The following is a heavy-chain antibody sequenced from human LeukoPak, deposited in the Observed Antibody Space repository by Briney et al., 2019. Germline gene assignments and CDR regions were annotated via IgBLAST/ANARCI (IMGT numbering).Heavy chain of an antibody. Sequence: ASVKVSCKASGYTFTNFYVHWVRQAPGQGLEWMGMINPSGGSTSYAQKFRGRVTITADKSTRTAYMELSSLRSEDTAVYYCARDNDSRDPPHFDYWGQGTLVTVSS. V-gene: IGHV1-46*01. CDR1: GYTFTNFY. CDR3: ARDNDSRDPPHFDY. CDR2: INPSGGST. D-gene: IGHD3-16*01. J-gene: IGHJ4*02.